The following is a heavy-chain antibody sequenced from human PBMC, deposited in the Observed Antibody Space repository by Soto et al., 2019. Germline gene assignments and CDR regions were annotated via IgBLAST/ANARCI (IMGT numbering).Heavy chain of an antibody. D-gene: IGHD3-3*01. Sequence: SVKVSCKASGGTFSSYAISWVRQAPGQGLEWMGGIIPIFGTANYAQKFQGRVTITADESTSTAYMELSSLRSEDTAVYYCASYDYDFWSGYLAYFEYWGQGTLVTVSS. V-gene: IGHV1-69*13. CDR2: IIPIFGTA. CDR3: ASYDYDFWSGYLAYFEY. CDR1: GGTFSSYA. J-gene: IGHJ4*02.